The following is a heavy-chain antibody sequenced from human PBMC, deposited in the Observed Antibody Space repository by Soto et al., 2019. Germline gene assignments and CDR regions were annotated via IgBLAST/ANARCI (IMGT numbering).Heavy chain of an antibody. V-gene: IGHV1-18*01. CDR1: GYTFLKYG. Sequence: QVQLVQSGPEVKKPGASVKVSCKASGYTFLKYGINWVRQAPGQGLEWMGGIQTDTGPPNVAQKFQERVTMTTDTSTGTAYLAMRSLRSGDTATYYSAKDRGYGYSFDHWGQGTLVTVSS. CDR3: AKDRGYGYSFDH. D-gene: IGHD3-16*01. CDR2: IQTDTGPP. J-gene: IGHJ4*02.